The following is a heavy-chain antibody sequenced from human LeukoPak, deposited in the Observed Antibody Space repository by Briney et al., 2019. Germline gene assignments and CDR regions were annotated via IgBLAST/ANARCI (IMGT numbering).Heavy chain of an antibody. CDR2: IRYDGSNK. CDR1: GFTFTSYG. Sequence: PGGSLRLSCAASGFTFTSYGIHWVRQAPGKGLEWVAFIRYDGSNKYYADSVKGRFTISRDNSKNTLYLQMNSLRAEDTAVYYCVRDQGGAVSYWGQGTLVTVSS. D-gene: IGHD3-16*01. V-gene: IGHV3-30*02. CDR3: VRDQGGAVSY. J-gene: IGHJ4*02.